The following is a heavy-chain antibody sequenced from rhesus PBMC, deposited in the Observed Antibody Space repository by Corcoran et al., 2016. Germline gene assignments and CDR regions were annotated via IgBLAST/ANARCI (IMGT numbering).Heavy chain of an antibody. V-gene: IGHV4S7*01. D-gene: IGHD6-31*01. CDR3: AGASGWLFDY. J-gene: IGHJ4*01. CDR1: GGSISGGYY. Sequence: QVQLQESGPGLAKPSETLSLTCAVSGGSISGGYYWGWIRQHPGKGLEWIGNICVNSASAYYNPSLKSRVTISNDTSKNQFSLRLSSVTAADTAVYYCAGASGWLFDYWGQGVLVTVSS. CDR2: ICVNSASA.